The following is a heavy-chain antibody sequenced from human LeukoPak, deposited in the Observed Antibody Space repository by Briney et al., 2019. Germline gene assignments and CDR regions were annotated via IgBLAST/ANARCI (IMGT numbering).Heavy chain of an antibody. CDR1: GGSISSSSYY. V-gene: IGHV4-39*01. D-gene: IGHD3-10*01. Sequence: SETLSLTCTVSGGSISSSSYYWGWIRQPPGKGLEWIGSIYYSGSTYYNPSLRSRVTISVDTSKNQFSLKLSSVTAADTAVYYCARDYSEGDYYYNYYMDVWGKGTTVTISS. CDR2: IYYSGST. J-gene: IGHJ6*03. CDR3: ARDYSEGDYYYNYYMDV.